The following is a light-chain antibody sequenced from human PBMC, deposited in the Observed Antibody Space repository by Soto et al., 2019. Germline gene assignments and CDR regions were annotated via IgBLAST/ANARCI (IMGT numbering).Light chain of an antibody. V-gene: IGLV1-47*01. CDR1: SSNIGSNY. CDR2: TNN. Sequence: QSVLTQPPSASGTPGQRVTISCSGSSSNIGSNYVYWYQQLPGTAPKLLIYTNNQLPSGVPDRFSGSKSGTSASLAISGLRSEDEADYYWAAWDDTLSGPYVVFGGGTKVTVL. CDR3: AAWDDTLSGPYVV. J-gene: IGLJ2*01.